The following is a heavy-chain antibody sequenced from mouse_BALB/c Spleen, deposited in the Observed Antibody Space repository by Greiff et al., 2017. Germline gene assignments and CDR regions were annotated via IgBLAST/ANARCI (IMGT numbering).Heavy chain of an antibody. CDR3: ARGQLDYAMDY. CDR1: GFTFSSYA. D-gene: IGHD3-3*01. CDR2: ISSGGST. Sequence: EVQLVESGGGLVKPGGSLKLSCAASGFTFSSYAMSWVRQTPEKRLEWVASISSGGSTYYPDSVKGRFTISRDNARNILYLQMSSLRSEDTAMYYCARGQLDYAMDYWGQGTSVTVSS. V-gene: IGHV5-6-5*01. J-gene: IGHJ4*01.